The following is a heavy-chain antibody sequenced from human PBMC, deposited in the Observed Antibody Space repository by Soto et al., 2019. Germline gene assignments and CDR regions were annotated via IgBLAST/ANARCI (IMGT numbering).Heavy chain of an antibody. CDR1: GFSLSTYGVG. CDR2: IYWDHDQ. J-gene: IGHJ3*01. D-gene: IGHD3-10*02. Sequence: QITLKESGPTLVKPTQTLTLTCTFSGFSLSTYGVGVGWIRQPPGKALEWLAIIYWDHDQYFSPSLKDRLTIXNDTSTTQVVLTMTSMDPVDTATYFCAHFVRTFDVWGHGTVVTVSS. V-gene: IGHV2-5*02. CDR3: AHFVRTFDV.